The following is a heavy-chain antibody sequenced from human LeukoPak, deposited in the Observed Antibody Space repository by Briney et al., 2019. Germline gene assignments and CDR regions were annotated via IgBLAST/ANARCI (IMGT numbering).Heavy chain of an antibody. V-gene: IGHV3-21*04. CDR2: ISSSSIYI. CDR1: GFTFSDYS. Sequence: GGSLRLSCAASGFTFSDYSMNWVRQAPGKGLEWISSISSSSIYIYYADSVKGRFTISRDNSKNTLYLQMNSLRAEDTAVYYCAKKGYCSSTSCYHGQGYFDYWGQGTLVTVSS. CDR3: AKKGYCSSTSCYHGQGYFDY. J-gene: IGHJ4*02. D-gene: IGHD2-2*01.